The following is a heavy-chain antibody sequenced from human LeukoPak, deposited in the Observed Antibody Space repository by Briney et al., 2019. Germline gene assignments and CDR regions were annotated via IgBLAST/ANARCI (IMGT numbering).Heavy chain of an antibody. D-gene: IGHD2-2*01. Sequence: GGSLRLSCAASGFTFGSYAMSWVRQAPGKGLEWVSAISGSGGSTYYADSVKGRFTISRDNSKNTLYLQMNSLRAEDTAVYYCAKSFYQLLSSGGFDYWGQGTLVTVSS. CDR1: GFTFGSYA. J-gene: IGHJ4*02. CDR3: AKSFYQLLSSGGFDY. CDR2: ISGSGGST. V-gene: IGHV3-23*01.